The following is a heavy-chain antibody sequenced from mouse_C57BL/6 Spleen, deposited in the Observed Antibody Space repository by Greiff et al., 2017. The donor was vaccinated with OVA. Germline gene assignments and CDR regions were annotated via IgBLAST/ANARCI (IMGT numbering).Heavy chain of an antibody. J-gene: IGHJ2*01. V-gene: IGHV1-9*01. CDR1: GYTFTGYW. Sequence: QVQLQQPGAELMKPGASVKLSCKASGYTFTGYWIEWVKQRPGHGLEWIGEILPGSGSTNYNEKFKGKATFTADTSSNTAYMQLSSLTTEDSAIYYCARRIRSYGSSRYYFDYWGQGTTLTVSS. CDR2: ILPGSGST. D-gene: IGHD1-1*01. CDR3: ARRIRSYGSSRYYFDY.